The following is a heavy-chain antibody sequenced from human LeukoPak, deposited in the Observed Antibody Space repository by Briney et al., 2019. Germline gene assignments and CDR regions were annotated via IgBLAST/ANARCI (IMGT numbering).Heavy chain of an antibody. Sequence: SDTLSLTCAVSGHSISSGYYWGWVRQPPGKGLEWIGSIHHSGSTYNNPSLKSRVTISVDKTKNQFSLKLSSVTAADTAVYYCARDWRDRQQLGVYWGQGTPVTVSS. CDR1: GHSISSGYY. CDR3: ARDWRDRQQLGVY. D-gene: IGHD6-13*01. CDR2: IHHSGST. J-gene: IGHJ4*02. V-gene: IGHV4-38-2*02.